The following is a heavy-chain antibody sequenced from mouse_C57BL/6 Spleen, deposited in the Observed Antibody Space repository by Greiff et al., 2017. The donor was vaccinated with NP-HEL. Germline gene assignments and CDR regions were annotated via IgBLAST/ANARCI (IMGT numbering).Heavy chain of an antibody. CDR3: ARGVTDWYFDV. Sequence: EVQLVESGPGLVKPSQSLSLTCSVTGYSITSGYYWNWIRQFPGNKLEWMGYISYDGSNNYNPSLKNRISITRDTSKNQFFLKLNSVTTEDTATYYCARGVTDWYFDVWGTGTTVTVSS. V-gene: IGHV3-6*01. CDR2: ISYDGSN. CDR1: GYSITSGYY. J-gene: IGHJ1*03. D-gene: IGHD2-1*01.